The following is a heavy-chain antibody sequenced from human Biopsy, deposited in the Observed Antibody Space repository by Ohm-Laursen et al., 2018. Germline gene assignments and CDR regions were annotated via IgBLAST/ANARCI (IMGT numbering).Heavy chain of an antibody. J-gene: IGHJ4*02. V-gene: IGHV3-72*01. Sequence: SLRLSCAASGFTFSEYYMEWVRQAPGKGLEWVGRSRNKAKSYTAEYAASVKGRFTISRDESETSMYLEMRGLKTEDTAVYYCARMFARLGPFRGGTCYPGDDYWGQGTLVTVSS. CDR1: GFTFSEYY. D-gene: IGHD2-21*01. CDR3: ARMFARLGPFRGGTCYPGDDY. CDR2: SRNKAKSYTA.